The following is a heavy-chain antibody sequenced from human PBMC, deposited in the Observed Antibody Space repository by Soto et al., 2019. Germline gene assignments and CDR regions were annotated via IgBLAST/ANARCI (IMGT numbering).Heavy chain of an antibody. CDR2: ISGSVGST. V-gene: IGHV3-23*01. D-gene: IGHD3-3*01. CDR1: GFTVSSYA. J-gene: IGHJ4*02. CDR3: AKDREWRATGGFDY. Sequence: XECLSLSCAASGFTVSSYAVSWVRQAPGKGLEWVSAISGSVGSTYYAGSVKGRFTISRDNSKNTLYLQMNSLRAEDTAVYYCAKDREWRATGGFDYWGQGTLVTVSS.